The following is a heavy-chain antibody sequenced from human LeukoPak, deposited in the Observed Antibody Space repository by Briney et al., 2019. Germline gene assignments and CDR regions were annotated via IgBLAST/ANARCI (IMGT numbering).Heavy chain of an antibody. CDR2: IIPILGIA. J-gene: IGHJ5*02. Sequence: ASVKVSCKASGGTFSSYAISWVRQAPGQGLEWMGRIIPILGIANYAQKFQGRVTITADKSTSTAYMELSSLRSEDTAVYYCARDPIAVAGGDNWFDPWGQGTLVTVSS. V-gene: IGHV1-69*04. D-gene: IGHD6-19*01. CDR1: GGTFSSYA. CDR3: ARDPIAVAGGDNWFDP.